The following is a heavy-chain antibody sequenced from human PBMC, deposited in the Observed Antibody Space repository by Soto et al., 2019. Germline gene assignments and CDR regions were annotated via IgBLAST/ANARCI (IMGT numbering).Heavy chain of an antibody. CDR2: IYYTGST. J-gene: IGHJ4*02. V-gene: IGHV4-61*03. Sequence: SETLSLTCTVSGDSVNSDFYFWNWIRQPPGKGLEWIGHIYYTGSTNYNPSLKSRVSLSVDTSKRYFSLRLTSVTAADTAFYYCERDTSLAPRVLTPWGQGTLVTVSS. D-gene: IGHD3-3*01. CDR1: GDSVNSDFYF. CDR3: ERDTSLAPRVLTP.